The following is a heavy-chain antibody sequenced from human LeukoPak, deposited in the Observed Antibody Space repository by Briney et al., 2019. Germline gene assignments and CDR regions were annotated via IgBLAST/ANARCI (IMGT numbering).Heavy chain of an antibody. D-gene: IGHD3-10*01. CDR2: IYYSGST. CDR1: GGSISNSSYY. CDR3: LMVRGVIRDY. Sequence: SETLSLTCTVSGGSISNSSYYWGWIRQPPGKGLEWIGSIYYSGSTYYNPSLKSRVTISVDTSKNQFSLKLSSVTAADTAVYYCLMVRGVIRDYWGQGTLVTVSS. V-gene: IGHV4-39*07. J-gene: IGHJ4*02.